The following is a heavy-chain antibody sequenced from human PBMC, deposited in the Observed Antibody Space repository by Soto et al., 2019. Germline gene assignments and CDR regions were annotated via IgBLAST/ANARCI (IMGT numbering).Heavy chain of an antibody. V-gene: IGHV4-39*01. Sequence: SETLSLTCPVSGGSISSCSYYWGWVRQPPGKGLECIGSVYCSGRTYYNPSLKSRVTISVDTSKNQFSLKLSSVTAADTAVYYCANTYYDILTGYHDAFDIWGQGTMVTVSS. D-gene: IGHD3-9*01. J-gene: IGHJ3*02. CDR1: GGSISSCSYY. CDR3: ANTYYDILTGYHDAFDI. CDR2: VYCSGRT.